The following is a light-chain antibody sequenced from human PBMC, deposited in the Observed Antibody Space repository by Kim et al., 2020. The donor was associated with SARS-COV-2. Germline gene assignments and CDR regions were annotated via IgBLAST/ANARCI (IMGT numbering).Light chain of an antibody. V-gene: IGLV3-21*04. CDR3: QVWDSSSDHVV. CDR1: NIGSKS. CDR2: NDR. J-gene: IGLJ2*01. Sequence: APGKTARITCEGKNIGSKSVHWYQQKAGQAPVLVIYNDRDRPSGIPERFSGSNSENTATLTINRVEVGDEADYYCQVWDSSSDHVVFGGGTQLTVL.